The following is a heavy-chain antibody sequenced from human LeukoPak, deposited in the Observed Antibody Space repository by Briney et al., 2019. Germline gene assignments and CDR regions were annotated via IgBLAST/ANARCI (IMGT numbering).Heavy chain of an antibody. D-gene: IGHD3-10*01. J-gene: IGHJ6*02. Sequence: SETLSLTCTVSGGSITNYYWSWIRQPPGKGLEWIGSIYYSGSTYYNPSLKSRVTISVDTSKNQFSLKLSSVIAADTAVYYCARFDSGSMGYYYAMDVWGQGTTVAVSS. CDR2: IYYSGST. CDR3: ARFDSGSMGYYYAMDV. CDR1: GGSITNYY. V-gene: IGHV4-59*05.